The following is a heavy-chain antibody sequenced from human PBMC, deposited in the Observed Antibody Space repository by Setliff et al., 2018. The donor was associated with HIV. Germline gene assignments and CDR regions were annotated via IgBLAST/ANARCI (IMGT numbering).Heavy chain of an antibody. J-gene: IGHJ4*02. D-gene: IGHD3-3*01. Sequence: VKVSCKASGGTFSSYAISWVRQATGQGLEWMGWMNPNSGNTGYAQKFQGRVTMTRNTSISTAYMELSSLRSEDTAVYYCARANFWSGYYGYWGQGTLVTVS. CDR1: GGTFSSYA. V-gene: IGHV1-8*02. CDR2: MNPNSGNT. CDR3: ARANFWSGYYGY.